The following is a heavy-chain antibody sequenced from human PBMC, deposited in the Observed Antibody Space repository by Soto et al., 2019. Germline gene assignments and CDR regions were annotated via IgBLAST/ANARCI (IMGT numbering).Heavy chain of an antibody. V-gene: IGHV4-59*01. CDR3: ARVEIVVVPAAIDAYYYYYYMDV. CDR1: GGSISSYY. CDR2: IYYSGST. Sequence: SETLSLTCTVSGGSISSYYWSWIRQPPGKGLEWIGYIYYSGSTNYNPSLKSRVTISVDTSKNQFSLKLSSVTAADTAVYYCARVEIVVVPAAIDAYYYYYYMDVWGKGTTVTVSS. D-gene: IGHD2-2*03. J-gene: IGHJ6*03.